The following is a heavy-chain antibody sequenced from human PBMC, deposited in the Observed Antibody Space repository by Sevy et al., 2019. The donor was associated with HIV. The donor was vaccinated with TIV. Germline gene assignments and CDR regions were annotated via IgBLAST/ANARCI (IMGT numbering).Heavy chain of an antibody. V-gene: IGHV3-30*03. Sequence: GGSLRLSCAASGFTFSSYDMHWVRQAPGKGLEWVAIILHDGSYREYVDSVRGRFTMSRDNSKKTMYLQMNGLSIEDTAVYYCAINRLPGGSHFSRNGLDVWGRGTTVTVSS. D-gene: IGHD3-10*01. J-gene: IGHJ6*02. CDR2: ILHDGSYR. CDR1: GFTFSSYD. CDR3: AINRLPGGSHFSRNGLDV.